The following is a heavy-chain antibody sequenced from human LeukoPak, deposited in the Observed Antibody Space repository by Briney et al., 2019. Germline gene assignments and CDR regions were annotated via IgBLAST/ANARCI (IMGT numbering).Heavy chain of an antibody. D-gene: IGHD2-2*01. Sequence: GGSLRLSCAAYGFTFSSYGMHWVRQAPGKGLEWVAFIRSDGSNKYYADSVKGRFTISRDNSKNTLYLQMNSVRAEDTAVYYCAKDVKRYCSSTSCPPDYWGQGTLVTVSS. CDR3: AKDVKRYCSSTSCPPDY. CDR1: GFTFSSYG. J-gene: IGHJ4*02. CDR2: IRSDGSNK. V-gene: IGHV3-30*02.